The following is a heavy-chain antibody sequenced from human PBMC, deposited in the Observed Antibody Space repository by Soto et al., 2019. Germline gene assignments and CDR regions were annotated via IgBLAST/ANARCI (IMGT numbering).Heavy chain of an antibody. CDR3: ATVLRGVVKWFDP. V-gene: IGHV1-18*01. CDR2: IATYNSNR. Sequence: HLVQSGPEVKKPGASITVSCKTSGDTFTNFGLSWVRQAPGQGLEWMGWIATYNSNRKYAQKFQGRLTLTTDTSTSTAYMELKSLRYDDTAVYYCATVLRGVVKWFDPWGQGTLVTVSS. J-gene: IGHJ5*02. D-gene: IGHD3-10*01. CDR1: GDTFTNFG.